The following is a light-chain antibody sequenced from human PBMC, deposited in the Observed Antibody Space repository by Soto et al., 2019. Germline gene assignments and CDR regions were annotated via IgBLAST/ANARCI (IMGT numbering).Light chain of an antibody. CDR2: GAS. CDR3: QQYGGSPPKLT. CDR1: QSVRSSY. Sequence: EVVLTQSPGTLSLPPGERATLSCRASQSVRSSYLAWYQQKPGQAPRLLIYGASSRATGIPDRFSGSGSETDFTLTIIRLEPEYSAVYYCQQYGGSPPKLTFGGGTKVEIK. J-gene: IGKJ4*01. V-gene: IGKV3-20*01.